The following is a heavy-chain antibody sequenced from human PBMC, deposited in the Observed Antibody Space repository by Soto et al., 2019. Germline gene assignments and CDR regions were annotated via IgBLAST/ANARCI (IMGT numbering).Heavy chain of an antibody. V-gene: IGHV4-4*07. D-gene: IGHD6-13*01. CDR1: GGSIINYY. CDR3: ARQTTYSISWFDN. J-gene: IGHJ5*01. Sequence: SETMSRTCSVSGGSIINYYWTWIRQPAGKGLEWVGRIYSSGSTSYNPSLKSRLSMSVHTSKNQFTLKLTSVTAADTALYYCARQTTYSISWFDNLGHGTLVTISS. CDR2: IYSSGST.